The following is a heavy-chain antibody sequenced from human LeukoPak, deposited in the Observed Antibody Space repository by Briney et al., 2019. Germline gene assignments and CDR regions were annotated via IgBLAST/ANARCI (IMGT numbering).Heavy chain of an antibody. CDR2: IKQDGSEK. D-gene: IGHD4-17*01. CDR1: GFTFSSYS. J-gene: IGHJ4*02. V-gene: IGHV3-7*01. Sequence: GSLRLSCAASGFTFSSYSMNWVRQAPGKGLEWVANIKQDGSEKYYVDSVKGRFTISRDNAKNSLYLQMNSLRAEDTAVYYCAREGYGDCLDYWGQGTLVTVSS. CDR3: AREGYGDCLDY.